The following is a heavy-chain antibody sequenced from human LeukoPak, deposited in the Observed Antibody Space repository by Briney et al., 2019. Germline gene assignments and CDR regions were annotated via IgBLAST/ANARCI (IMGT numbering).Heavy chain of an antibody. V-gene: IGHV4-59*01. J-gene: IGHJ4*02. CDR2: IYYSGST. Sequence: SETLSLTCTVSGGSISSYYWSWIRQPPGKGLERIGYIYYSGSTNYNPSLKSRVTISVDTSKNQFSLKLSSVTAADTAVYYCARGSPYYDILTGYYTGGSFDYWGQGTLVTVSS. CDR1: GGSISSYY. D-gene: IGHD3-9*01. CDR3: ARGSPYYDILTGYYTGGSFDY.